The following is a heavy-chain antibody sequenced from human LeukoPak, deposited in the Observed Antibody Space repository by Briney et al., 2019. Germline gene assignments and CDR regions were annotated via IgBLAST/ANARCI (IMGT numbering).Heavy chain of an antibody. CDR3: VKVSNSDWNMFFDN. D-gene: IGHD1/OR15-1a*01. Sequence: GGSLRLSCAASGFTFSNYVLNWVRQAPGKGLECVSTISGNGATTHYVDSVKGRFTISRDNSKNTLFLQMDSLRAEDTAVYHCVKVSNSDWNMFFDNCGQGTLVTVSS. V-gene: IGHV3-23*01. CDR2: ISGNGATT. CDR1: GFTFSNYV. J-gene: IGHJ4*02.